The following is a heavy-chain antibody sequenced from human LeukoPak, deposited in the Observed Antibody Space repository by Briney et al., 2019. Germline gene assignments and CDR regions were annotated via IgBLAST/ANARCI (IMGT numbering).Heavy chain of an antibody. Sequence: PSETLSLTCSVSGGSISSSSYYWGWIRQPPGKGLEWIGSIYYSGSTYYNPSLKSRVTISVDTSKNQFSLKLSSVTAADTAVYYCARDVTNSGSRRPASFYAFDIWGQGTMVTVSS. J-gene: IGHJ3*02. CDR1: GGSISSSSYY. D-gene: IGHD1-26*01. V-gene: IGHV4-39*02. CDR3: ARDVTNSGSRRPASFYAFDI. CDR2: IYYSGST.